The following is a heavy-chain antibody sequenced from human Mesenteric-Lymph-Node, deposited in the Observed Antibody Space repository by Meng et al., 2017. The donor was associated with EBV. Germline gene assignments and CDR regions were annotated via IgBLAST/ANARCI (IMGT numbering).Heavy chain of an antibody. J-gene: IGHJ4*02. V-gene: IGHV3-53*01. D-gene: IGHD2-2*01. CDR1: GFTVNNNY. Sequence: VQVVESGVGFIHAGGSLRLSCAASGFTVNNNYMSLVCQAPGKGLEWVSVIYSGDSTYYADSVKGRFTISRDNSKNTLYLQMNSLRAEDTAVYYCARAKVVPAALDYWGQGTLVTVSS. CDR2: IYSGDST. CDR3: ARAKVVPAALDY.